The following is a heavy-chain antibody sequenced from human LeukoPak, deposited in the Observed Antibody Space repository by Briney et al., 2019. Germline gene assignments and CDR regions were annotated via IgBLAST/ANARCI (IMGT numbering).Heavy chain of an antibody. J-gene: IGHJ6*03. D-gene: IGHD6-19*01. Sequence: AGGSLRLSCAASGFTFSRFTMNWVRQAPGKGLEWVSYISSSSSTIYYADSVKGRFTISRDNAKNSLYLQMNSLRAEDTAVYYCARVGSGWYGYYMDVWGKGTTVTVSS. V-gene: IGHV3-48*01. CDR2: ISSSSSTI. CDR3: ARVGSGWYGYYMDV. CDR1: GFTFSRFT.